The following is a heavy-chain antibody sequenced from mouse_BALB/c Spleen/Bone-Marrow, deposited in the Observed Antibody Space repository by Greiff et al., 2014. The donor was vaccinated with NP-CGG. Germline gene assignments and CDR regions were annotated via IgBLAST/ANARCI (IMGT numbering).Heavy chain of an antibody. D-gene: IGHD1-2*01. Sequence: VQVVESGPGLVAPSQSLSITCTVSGFSLTSYGVHWVRQPPGKGLEWLGVIWADGSTNYNSALMSRLSISKDNSKSQVFLKMNSLQTDDTAMYYCSRITTATGAMDYWGQGTSVTVS. J-gene: IGHJ4*01. V-gene: IGHV2-9*02. CDR2: IWADGST. CDR1: GFSLTSYG. CDR3: SRITTATGAMDY.